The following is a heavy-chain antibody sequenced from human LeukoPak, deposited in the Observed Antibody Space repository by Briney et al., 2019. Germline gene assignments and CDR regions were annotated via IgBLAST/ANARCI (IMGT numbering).Heavy chain of an antibody. J-gene: IGHJ4*02. CDR2: IYHSGST. V-gene: IGHV4-38-2*02. CDR3: ARTGRVRYSYLDY. D-gene: IGHD3-9*01. CDR1: GYSISSGYY. Sequence: SETLSLTCTVSGYSISSGYYWGWIRQPPGKGLEWIGSIYHSGSTYYNPSLKSRVTISVDKSKNQFSLKLSSVTAADTAVYYCARTGRVRYSYLDYWGQGTLVTVSS.